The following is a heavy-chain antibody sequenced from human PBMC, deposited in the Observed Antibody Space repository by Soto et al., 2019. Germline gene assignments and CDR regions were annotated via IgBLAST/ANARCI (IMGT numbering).Heavy chain of an antibody. CDR1: AFTSSRYS. Sequence: GGSLRLSCAASAFTSSRYSMNWVRQAPGKALERVSSISRSSSYIYYADAVKARLTISRDNAKNSLYLQMNSLRAEDTAVYYCARDPSPEHIVVSPAYDYWGQGTLVTVSS. V-gene: IGHV3-21*01. D-gene: IGHD2-21*01. CDR3: ARDPSPEHIVVSPAYDY. J-gene: IGHJ4*02. CDR2: ISRSSSYI.